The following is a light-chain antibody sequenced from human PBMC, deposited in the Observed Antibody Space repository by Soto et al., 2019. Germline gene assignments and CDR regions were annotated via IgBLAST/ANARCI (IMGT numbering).Light chain of an antibody. Sequence: QSVLTQPASVSGSPGQSITISCTGNSSNVGSYNRVSWYQQHPGKAPKLMIYEGTKRPSGVSNRFAGSRSGNTASLTISGLQAEDEADYDCWSYASSGTYVVFGGGTKLTVL. CDR1: SSNVGSYNR. V-gene: IGLV2-23*01. CDR3: WSYASSGTYVV. J-gene: IGLJ2*01. CDR2: EGT.